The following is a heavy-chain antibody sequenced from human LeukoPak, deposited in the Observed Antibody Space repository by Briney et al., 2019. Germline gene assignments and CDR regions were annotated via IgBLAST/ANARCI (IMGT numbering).Heavy chain of an antibody. D-gene: IGHD3-3*01. CDR2: IYYSGST. CDR1: GGSISSGDYY. Sequence: SQTLSLTCAVSGGSISSGDYYWSWIRQPPGKGLEWIGYIYYSGSTYYNPSLKSRVTISVDTSKNQFSLKLSSVTAADTAVYYCARLYVLRFLEWTDDAFDIWGQGTMVTVSS. CDR3: ARLYVLRFLEWTDDAFDI. J-gene: IGHJ3*02. V-gene: IGHV4-30-4*01.